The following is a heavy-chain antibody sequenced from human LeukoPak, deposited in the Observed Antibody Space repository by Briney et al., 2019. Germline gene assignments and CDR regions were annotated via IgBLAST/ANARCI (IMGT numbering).Heavy chain of an antibody. CDR3: AKDAVAGIY. CDR2: LSGNGYST. D-gene: IGHD6-19*01. J-gene: IGHJ4*02. V-gene: IGHV3-23*01. Sequence: GGSLRLSCAASGFTFSSYAMSWVRQAPGKGLEWVSTLSGNGYSTYYADSVKGRFTISRDNSKNTLYLQMNSLRAEDTAVYYCAKDAVAGIYWGQGTLVTVSS. CDR1: GFTFSSYA.